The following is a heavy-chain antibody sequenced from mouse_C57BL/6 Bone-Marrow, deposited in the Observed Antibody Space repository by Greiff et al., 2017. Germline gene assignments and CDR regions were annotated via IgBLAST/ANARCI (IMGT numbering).Heavy chain of an antibody. D-gene: IGHD3-3*01. J-gene: IGHJ4*01. Sequence: LVESGAELVKPGASVKISCKASGYAFSSYWMNWVKQRPGKGLEWIGQIYPGDGDTNYNGKFKGKATLTADKSSSTAYMQLSSLTSEDSAVYFCARWGGTLYAMDYWGQGTSVTVSS. CDR2: IYPGDGDT. CDR1: GYAFSSYW. CDR3: ARWGGTLYAMDY. V-gene: IGHV1-80*01.